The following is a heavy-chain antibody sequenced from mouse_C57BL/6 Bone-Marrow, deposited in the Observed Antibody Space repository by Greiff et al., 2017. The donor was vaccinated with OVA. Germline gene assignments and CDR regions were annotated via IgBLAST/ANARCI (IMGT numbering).Heavy chain of an antibody. CDR3: ARKGLLRYPWYFDV. CDR1: GYTFTSYW. J-gene: IGHJ1*03. V-gene: IGHV1-64*01. Sequence: QFQLQQPGAELVKPGASVKLSCKASGYTFTSYWMHWVKQRPGQGLEWIGMIHPNSGSTNYNEKFKSKATLTVDKSSSTAYMQLSSLTSEDAAVYYCARKGLLRYPWYFDVWGTGTTVTVSS. CDR2: IHPNSGST. D-gene: IGHD1-1*01.